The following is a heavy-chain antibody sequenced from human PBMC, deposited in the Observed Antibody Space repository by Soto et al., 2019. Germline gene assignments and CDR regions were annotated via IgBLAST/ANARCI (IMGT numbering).Heavy chain of an antibody. Sequence: EVQLVESGGGLVQPGGSLRLSCAASGFTFSSYTMNWVRQAPGKGPEWVSYISSSSNTIYYADSVKGRFTISRDNAKNSLYLQVNSLRDEDTAVYYCARGTTVVTLGWYLDLWGRGTLVTVSS. V-gene: IGHV3-48*02. D-gene: IGHD4-17*01. J-gene: IGHJ2*01. CDR1: GFTFSSYT. CDR3: ARGTTVVTLGWYLDL. CDR2: ISSSSNTI.